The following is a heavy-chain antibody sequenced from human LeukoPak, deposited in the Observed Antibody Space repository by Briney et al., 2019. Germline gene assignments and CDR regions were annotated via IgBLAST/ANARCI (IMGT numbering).Heavy chain of an antibody. Sequence: SETLSLTCTVSGGSISSYYWSWIRQPPGKGLEWIGYIYYSGSTNYNPSLKSRVTISVDTSKNQFSLKLSSVTAADTAVYYCARECLDDSNNNWFDPWGQGTLVTVSS. V-gene: IGHV4-59*01. J-gene: IGHJ5*02. CDR3: ARECLDDSNNNWFDP. CDR1: GGSISSYY. D-gene: IGHD3-22*01. CDR2: IYYSGST.